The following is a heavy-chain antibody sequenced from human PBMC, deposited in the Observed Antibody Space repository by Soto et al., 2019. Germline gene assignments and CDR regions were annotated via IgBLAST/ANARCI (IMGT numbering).Heavy chain of an antibody. CDR2: IRSKANSYAT. V-gene: IGHV3-73*01. J-gene: IGHJ6*02. D-gene: IGHD1-1*01. Sequence: PGGSLRLSCAASGFTFSGSAMHWVRQASGKGLEWVGRIRSKANSYATAYAASVKGRFTISRDDSKNTAYLQMYSLKTADTAVYSCTCLPGKRATTLYCYHYGMDGWGQETTVTVSS. CDR1: GFTFSGSA. CDR3: TCLPGKRATTLYCYHYGMDG.